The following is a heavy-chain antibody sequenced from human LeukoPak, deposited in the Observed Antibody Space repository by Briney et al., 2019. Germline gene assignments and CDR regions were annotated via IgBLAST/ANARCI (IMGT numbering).Heavy chain of an antibody. CDR1: GFTFSSYA. J-gene: IGHJ3*02. Sequence: GGSLRLSCAASGFTFSSYAMSWVRQAPGKGLEWVPAISGSGGSTYYADSVKGRFTISRDNSKNTLYLQMNSLRAEDTAVYYCAKEISEVVSANFLAPFDIWGQGTMVTVSS. CDR3: AKEISEVVSANFLAPFDI. CDR2: ISGSGGST. D-gene: IGHD2-21*01. V-gene: IGHV3-23*01.